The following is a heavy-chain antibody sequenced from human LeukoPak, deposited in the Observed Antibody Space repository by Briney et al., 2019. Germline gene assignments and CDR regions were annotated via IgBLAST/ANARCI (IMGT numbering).Heavy chain of an antibody. J-gene: IGHJ5*02. Sequence: PSETLSLTCAISGGSISGTAYYWGWIRQPPGKGLEWIGSIYYSGSTYYNPSLKSRLTISVDTSKNQFSLKLSSVTAADTAVYYCAREVVVVPAAIGTWFDPWGQGTLVTVSS. CDR1: GGSISGTAYY. CDR2: IYYSGST. V-gene: IGHV4-39*07. D-gene: IGHD2-2*02. CDR3: AREVVVVPAAIGTWFDP.